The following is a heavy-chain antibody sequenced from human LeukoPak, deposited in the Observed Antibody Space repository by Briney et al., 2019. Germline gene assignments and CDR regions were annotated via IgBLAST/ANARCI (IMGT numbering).Heavy chain of an antibody. Sequence: GGSLRLSCAASDFNFITYAMSWVRQAPGKGLEWVANIKQDGSEKYYVDSVKGRFTISRDNAKNSLYLQMNSLRAEDTAVYYCARGLSDYYDSSGYFPTYYFDYWGQGTLVTVSS. CDR1: DFNFITYA. J-gene: IGHJ4*02. V-gene: IGHV3-7*03. CDR3: ARGLSDYYDSSGYFPTYYFDY. D-gene: IGHD3-22*01. CDR2: IKQDGSEK.